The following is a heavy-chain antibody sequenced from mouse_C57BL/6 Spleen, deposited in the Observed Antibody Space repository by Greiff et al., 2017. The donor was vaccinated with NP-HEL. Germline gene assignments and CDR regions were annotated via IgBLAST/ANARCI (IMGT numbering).Heavy chain of an antibody. CDR3: ASPRNYGSSYDYFDY. J-gene: IGHJ2*01. V-gene: IGHV1-59*01. Sequence: VQLQQSGAELVRPGTSVKLSCKASGYTFTSYWMHWVKQRPGQGLEWIGVIDPSDSYTNYNQKFKGKATLTVDTSSRTAYMQLSSLTSEDSAVYYCASPRNYGSSYDYFDYWGQGTTLTVSS. D-gene: IGHD1-1*01. CDR2: IDPSDSYT. CDR1: GYTFTSYW.